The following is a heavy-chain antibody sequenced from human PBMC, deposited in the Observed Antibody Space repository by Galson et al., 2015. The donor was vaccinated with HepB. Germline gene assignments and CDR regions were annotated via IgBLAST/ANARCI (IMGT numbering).Heavy chain of an antibody. CDR1: GFTFSSYA. D-gene: IGHD5-18*01. CDR2: ISYDGSNK. J-gene: IGHJ6*02. CDR3: ARGVPYVDTDRYYYYGMDV. V-gene: IGHV3-30-3*01. Sequence: SLRLSCAASGFTFSSYAMHWVRQAPGKGLEWVAVISYDGSNKYYADSVKGRFTISRDNSKNTLYLQMNSLRAEDTAVYYCARGVPYVDTDRYYYYGMDVWGQGTTVTVSS.